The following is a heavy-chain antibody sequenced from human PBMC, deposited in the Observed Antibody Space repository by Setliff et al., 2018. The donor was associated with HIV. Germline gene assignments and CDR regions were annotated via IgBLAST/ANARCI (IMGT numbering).Heavy chain of an antibody. CDR3: ARHGVGDTMVTADY. J-gene: IGHJ4*02. CDR2: IYPGDSDA. CDR1: GYSFSNYW. V-gene: IGHV5-51*01. Sequence: PGESLKISCKGSGYSFSNYWIGGVRQMPGKGLEWMGIIYPGDSDARYSPSFQGQVTISVDKSISTAYLQWGSLKASDTAMYYCARHGVGDTMVTADYWGQGTLVTVSS. D-gene: IGHD3-10*01.